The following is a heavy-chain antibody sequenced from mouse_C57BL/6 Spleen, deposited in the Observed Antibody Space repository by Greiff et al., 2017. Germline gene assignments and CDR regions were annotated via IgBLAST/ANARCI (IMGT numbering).Heavy chain of an antibody. CDR1: GYSITSGYY. V-gene: IGHV3-6*01. CDR2: ISYDGSN. D-gene: IGHD1-1*01. CDR3: ATYYGSSPAWFAY. J-gene: IGHJ3*01. Sequence: EVQLVESGPGLVKPSQSLSLTCSVTGYSITSGYYWNWIRQFPGNKLEWMGYISYDGSNNYNPSLKNRISITRDTSKNQFFLKLNSVTTEDTATYYCATYYGSSPAWFAYWGQGTLVTVSA.